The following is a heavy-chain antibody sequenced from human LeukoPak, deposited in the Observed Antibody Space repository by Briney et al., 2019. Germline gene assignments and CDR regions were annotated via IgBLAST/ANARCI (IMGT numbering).Heavy chain of an antibody. Sequence: GGSLRLSCAASGFIFSSYWMHWVRQAPGKGLVWVSRINTDGSSTSYADSVKGRFTISRDNAKNTLYLQMNSLRAEDTAVYYCASGSYRDYFDYWGQGTLVTVSS. D-gene: IGHD1-26*01. CDR1: GFIFSSYW. CDR2: INTDGSST. V-gene: IGHV3-74*01. CDR3: ASGSYRDYFDY. J-gene: IGHJ4*02.